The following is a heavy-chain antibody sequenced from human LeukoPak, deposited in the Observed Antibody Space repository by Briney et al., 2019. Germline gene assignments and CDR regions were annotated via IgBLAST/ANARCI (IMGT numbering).Heavy chain of an antibody. CDR1: GGSISSGGYS. Sequence: SQTLSLTCAISGGSISSGGYSWTWIRQPPGKGLEWIGYIYHSGSTYYEPSLKSRVTISVDRSKNQFSLKLTSVTAADTAVYYCAREDDTGNWFDPWGQGTLVTVSS. V-gene: IGHV4-30-2*01. D-gene: IGHD7-27*01. CDR2: IYHSGST. CDR3: AREDDTGNWFDP. J-gene: IGHJ5*02.